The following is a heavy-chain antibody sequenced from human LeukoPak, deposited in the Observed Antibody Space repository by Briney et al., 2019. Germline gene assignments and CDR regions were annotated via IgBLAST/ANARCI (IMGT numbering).Heavy chain of an antibody. CDR3: ARDLHYYDSSGYYSDDAFDI. J-gene: IGHJ3*02. D-gene: IGHD3-22*01. V-gene: IGHV4-59*01. Sequence: PSETLSLTCTVSGGSISSYYWSWIRQPLGKGQEWIGYIYYSGSTNYNPPLKSRVTISVDTSKNQFSLKLSSVTAADTAVYYCARDLHYYDSSGYYSDDAFDIWGQGTMVTVSS. CDR1: GGSISSYY. CDR2: IYYSGST.